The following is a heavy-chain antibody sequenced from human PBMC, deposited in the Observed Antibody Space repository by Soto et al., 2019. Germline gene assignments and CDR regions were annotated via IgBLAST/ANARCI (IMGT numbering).Heavy chain of an antibody. J-gene: IGHJ4*02. D-gene: IGHD1-26*01. Sequence: QVQLVESGGGVVRPGRSLRLSCVASGFTFRDYGMHWVRQAPGKGLEWVAGISHHGLKEHYADSVKGRFTISRDNSKKTVYLQLNSLRGDDSAVYYCAKDWVGGSNKYYFEYWGQGTLVTVSS. CDR2: ISHHGLKE. V-gene: IGHV3-30*18. CDR3: AKDWVGGSNKYYFEY. CDR1: GFTFRDYG.